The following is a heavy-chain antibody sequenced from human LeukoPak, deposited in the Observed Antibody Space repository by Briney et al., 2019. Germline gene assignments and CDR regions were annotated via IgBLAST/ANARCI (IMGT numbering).Heavy chain of an antibody. V-gene: IGHV1-18*01. D-gene: IGHD1-26*01. J-gene: IGHJ6*03. CDR2: ISAYNGNT. Sequence: ASVKVSCMASGYTFTSYGISWVRQAPGQGLEWMGWISAYNGNTNYAQKLQGRVTMTTDTSTSTAYMELRSLRSDDTAVYYCARVSSGSYSYYYYYMDVWGKGTTVTVSS. CDR1: GYTFTSYG. CDR3: ARVSSGSYSYYYYYMDV.